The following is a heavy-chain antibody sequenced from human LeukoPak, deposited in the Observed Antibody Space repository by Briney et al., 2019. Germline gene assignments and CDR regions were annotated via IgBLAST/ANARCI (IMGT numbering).Heavy chain of an antibody. V-gene: IGHV3-21*01. CDR3: VRDPSGSGFAFDS. D-gene: IGHD1-1*01. Sequence: GGSLRLSCAASGFTFSSYSMNWVRQAPGKGLEWVSSISSSSSYIYYADSVKGRFTISRDNAKNSLYLQMNSLRAEDTAVYYCVRDPSGSGFAFDSWGQGTLVTVSS. J-gene: IGHJ4*02. CDR2: ISSSSSYI. CDR1: GFTFSSYS.